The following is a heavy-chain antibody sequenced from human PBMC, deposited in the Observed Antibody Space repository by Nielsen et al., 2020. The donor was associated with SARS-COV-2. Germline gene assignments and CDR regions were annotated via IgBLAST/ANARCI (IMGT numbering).Heavy chain of an antibody. Sequence: SETLSLTCAVYGGSFSDYYWNWIRQPPGKGLEWIGEINHSGSTNYNPSLKRRVTISVDTSKNQFSLKLSSVTAADTAVYYCARGVDTAMVAFFDYWGQGTLVTVSS. J-gene: IGHJ4*02. CDR1: GGSFSDYY. V-gene: IGHV4-34*01. CDR2: INHSGST. CDR3: ARGVDTAMVAFFDY. D-gene: IGHD5-18*01.